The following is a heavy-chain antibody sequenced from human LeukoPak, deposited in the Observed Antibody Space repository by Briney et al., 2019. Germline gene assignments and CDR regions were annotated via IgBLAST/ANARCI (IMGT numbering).Heavy chain of an antibody. D-gene: IGHD2-2*02. CDR1: GFTFSSYA. Sequence: GGSLRLSCAASGFTFSSYAMSWARQAPGKGLEWVSAISGSGGSTYYADSVKGRFTISRDNSKNTLYLQMNSLRAEDTAVYYCAKGVYCSSTSCYIDFDYWGQGTLVTVSS. CDR3: AKGVYCSSTSCYIDFDY. CDR2: ISGSGGST. V-gene: IGHV3-23*01. J-gene: IGHJ4*02.